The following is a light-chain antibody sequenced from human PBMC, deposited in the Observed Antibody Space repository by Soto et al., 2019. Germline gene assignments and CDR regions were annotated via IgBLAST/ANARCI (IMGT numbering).Light chain of an antibody. CDR1: QTVRTY. CDR2: AAS. Sequence: DIQMTQSPSSLSASVGDRVTITCRARQTVRTYLNWYQQKPGKAPTLLVYAASTLESAVPPRFSGAGSETDFTLTISGLQPEDFATYYCQQTFSTPITFGQRTRLE. J-gene: IGKJ5*01. CDR3: QQTFSTPIT. V-gene: IGKV1-39*01.